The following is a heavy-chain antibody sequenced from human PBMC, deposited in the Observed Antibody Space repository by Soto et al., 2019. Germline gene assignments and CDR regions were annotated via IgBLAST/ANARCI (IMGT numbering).Heavy chain of an antibody. Sequence: QVQLVESGGGVVQPGRSLRLSCAASGFTFSSYAMHWVRQAPGKGLEWVAVISYDGSNKYYADSVKGRFTISRDNSKNTLYLQMNSLRAEDTAVYYCARDGGGDGEHPPYYFDYWGQGTLVTVSS. CDR3: ARDGGGDGEHPPYYFDY. V-gene: IGHV3-30-3*01. CDR1: GFTFSSYA. CDR2: ISYDGSNK. J-gene: IGHJ4*02. D-gene: IGHD4-17*01.